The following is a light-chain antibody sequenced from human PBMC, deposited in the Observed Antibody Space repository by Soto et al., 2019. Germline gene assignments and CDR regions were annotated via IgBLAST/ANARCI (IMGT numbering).Light chain of an antibody. J-gene: IGKJ1*01. V-gene: IGKV3-15*01. CDR1: QSVNNQ. Sequence: EIVMTQSPATVSVSPGERATLSCRASQSVNNQLAWYQQRPGQAPRLLMYGASTRATGRPARFSGSGSGTEFTLTISSLQSEDFEVYYCQQYHIWPGTFGQGTKVDIK. CDR2: GAS. CDR3: QQYHIWPGT.